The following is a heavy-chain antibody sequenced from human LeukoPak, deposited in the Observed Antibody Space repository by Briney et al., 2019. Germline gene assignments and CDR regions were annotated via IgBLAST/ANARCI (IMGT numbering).Heavy chain of an antibody. CDR3: AKDPRYPYYDSSGPDY. V-gene: IGHV3-23*01. Sequence: GGSLRLSCAASGFTFSSYAMSWVRQAPGKGLEWVSAISGSGGSTYYADSVKGRFTISRDNSKNTLYLQMNSLRAEDTAVYYCAKDPRYPYYDSSGPDYWGQGTLVTVSS. J-gene: IGHJ4*02. CDR2: ISGSGGST. D-gene: IGHD3-22*01. CDR1: GFTFSSYA.